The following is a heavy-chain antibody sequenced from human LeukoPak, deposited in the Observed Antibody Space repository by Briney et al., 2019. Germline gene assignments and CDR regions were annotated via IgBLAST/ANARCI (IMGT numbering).Heavy chain of an antibody. CDR1: GFTFSSLG. CDR3: ARYCSGGCYSGVDY. V-gene: IGHV3-33*05. Sequence: GGSLRLSCAASGFTFSSLGMHWVRQAPGRGLEWVALILHDEKHYADSVKGRFTISRDNSKNTRYLQMDTLRAEDTAVYYCARYCSGGCYSGVDYWGQGTLVTVPS. CDR2: ILHDEK. J-gene: IGHJ4*02. D-gene: IGHD2-15*01.